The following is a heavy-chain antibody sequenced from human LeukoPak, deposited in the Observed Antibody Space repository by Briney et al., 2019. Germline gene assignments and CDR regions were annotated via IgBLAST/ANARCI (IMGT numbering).Heavy chain of an antibody. CDR2: IIPIFGTA. Sequence: SVKVSCKASGGTFSGYAISWVRQAPGQGLEWMGGIIPIFGTANYAQKFQGRATITTDESTSTAYMELSSLRSEDTAVYYCARGTVQGGYYYYYYMDVWGKGTTVTVSS. CDR3: ARGTVQGGYYYYYYMDV. D-gene: IGHD1-1*01. V-gene: IGHV1-69*05. CDR1: GGTFSGYA. J-gene: IGHJ6*03.